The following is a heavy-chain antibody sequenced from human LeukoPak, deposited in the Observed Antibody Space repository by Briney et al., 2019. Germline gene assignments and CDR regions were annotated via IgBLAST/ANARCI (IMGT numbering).Heavy chain of an antibody. D-gene: IGHD2/OR15-2a*01. Sequence: SETLSLTCTVSGGSISSYYWSWIRQPPGKGLEWIGYIYYSGSTNYNPSLKSRVTISVDTSKNQFSLKLSSVTAADTAVYYCARALRGFLYYYYYMDVWGKGTTATVSS. CDR1: GGSISSYY. J-gene: IGHJ6*03. CDR3: ARALRGFLYYYYYMDV. V-gene: IGHV4-59*01. CDR2: IYYSGST.